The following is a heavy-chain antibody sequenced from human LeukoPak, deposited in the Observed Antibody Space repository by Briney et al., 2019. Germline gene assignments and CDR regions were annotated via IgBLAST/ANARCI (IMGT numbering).Heavy chain of an antibody. CDR3: ARLRTTVTTYY. D-gene: IGHD4-17*01. Sequence: GESLQISCKGSGSRFTSYWIGWVRQLPGKGLEGMGIIYPGDSDTRYSPSFQGQVTISADKSISTAYLQWSSLKASDTAMYYCARLRTTVTTYYWGQGTLVTVSS. CDR1: GSRFTSYW. CDR2: IYPGDSDT. J-gene: IGHJ4*02. V-gene: IGHV5-51*01.